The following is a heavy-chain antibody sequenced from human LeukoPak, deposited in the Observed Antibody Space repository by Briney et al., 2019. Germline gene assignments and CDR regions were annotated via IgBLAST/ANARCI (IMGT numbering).Heavy chain of an antibody. CDR3: ASDSSGWYQYFQH. CDR1: GFTFSSYS. CDR2: LSSGSSYI. Sequence: GGSLRVSCAASGFTFSSYSMNWVRQAPGKGLSWVSSLSSGSSYIYYADSVKCRFTISRDDAKKSLYLQMNSLRAEDTAVYYCASDSSGWYQYFQHWGQGTLVTVSS. V-gene: IGHV3-21*01. J-gene: IGHJ1*01. D-gene: IGHD6-19*01.